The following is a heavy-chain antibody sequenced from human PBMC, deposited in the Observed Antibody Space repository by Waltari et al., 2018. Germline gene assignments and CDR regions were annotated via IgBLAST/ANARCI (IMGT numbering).Heavy chain of an antibody. CDR2: INHSGST. CDR3: ARGDHDSSGYSGPVDY. J-gene: IGHJ4*02. V-gene: IGHV4-34*01. D-gene: IGHD3-22*01. CDR1: GGSFSGYY. Sequence: QVQLQQWGAGLLKPSETLSLTCAVYGGSFSGYYWSWIRQPPGKGLEWIGEINHSGSTNYNPALKSRVTISVDTSKNQFSLKLSSVTAADTAVYYCARGDHDSSGYSGPVDYWGQGTLVTVSS.